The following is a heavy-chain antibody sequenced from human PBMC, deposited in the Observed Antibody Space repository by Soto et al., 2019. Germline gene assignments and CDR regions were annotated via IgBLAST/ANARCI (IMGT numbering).Heavy chain of an antibody. J-gene: IGHJ5*02. CDR2: ISGSGGST. CDR3: AKDQRPVSDWFDP. CDR1: GFTFNNYA. Sequence: EVQLLESGGGLVQPGGSLRLSCAASGFTFNNYAMNWVRQAPGKGLERVSAISGSGGSTYYADSVKGRFTISRDNSKNTLYLQMNSLRAEDTAVYYCAKDQRPVSDWFDPWGQGTLVTVSS. D-gene: IGHD1-26*01. V-gene: IGHV3-23*01.